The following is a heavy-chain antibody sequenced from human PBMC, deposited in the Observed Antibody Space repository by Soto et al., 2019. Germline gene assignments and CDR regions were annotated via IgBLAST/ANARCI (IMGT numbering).Heavy chain of an antibody. CDR2: MNPINGAT. Sequence: QVQLVQSGAEVKQSGASVKVSCKASGYDFTAYDINWVRQASGQGLEWMGWMNPINGATGSARRFQGRVSMTRNTATATAYLELTRLRSDDSAVYYCGRGPSPRAPAGGTPYYYAMDVWGQGTTVTVSS. J-gene: IGHJ6*02. D-gene: IGHD6-13*01. CDR1: GYDFTAYD. CDR3: GRGPSPRAPAGGTPYYYAMDV. V-gene: IGHV1-8*02.